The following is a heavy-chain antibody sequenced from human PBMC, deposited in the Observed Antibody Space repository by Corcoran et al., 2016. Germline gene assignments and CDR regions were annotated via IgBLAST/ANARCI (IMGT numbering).Heavy chain of an antibody. CDR1: GDSIRDYY. CDR2: IHGSGST. Sequence: QVQMQESGPGLVKPSETLSLTCTVSGDSIRDYYWSWIRQPAGKGLDWIGRIHGSGSTNYNPSLRSRVNMSVDTSNNQFSLNLKSVTAADTAVYYCARGGSSGWHYWGQGILVTVSS. CDR3: ARGGSSGWHY. D-gene: IGHD6-19*01. J-gene: IGHJ4*02. V-gene: IGHV4-4*07.